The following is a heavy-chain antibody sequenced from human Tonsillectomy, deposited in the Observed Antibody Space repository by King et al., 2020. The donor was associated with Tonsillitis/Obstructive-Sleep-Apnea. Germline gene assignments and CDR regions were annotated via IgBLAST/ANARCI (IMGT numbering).Heavy chain of an antibody. J-gene: IGHJ6*02. CDR3: ARENDGDYGMDV. CDR2: INHSGST. D-gene: IGHD2-8*01. V-gene: IGHV4-34*01. CDR1: GGSFSGYY. Sequence: VQLQQWGAGLLKPSETLSLTCAVYGGSFSGYYWSWIRQPPGKGLERIGEINHSGSTNYNPSLKSRVTISVDTISVDTSKNHISMKLSSVTAADTAVYYCARENDGDYGMDVWGQGTTVTVSS.